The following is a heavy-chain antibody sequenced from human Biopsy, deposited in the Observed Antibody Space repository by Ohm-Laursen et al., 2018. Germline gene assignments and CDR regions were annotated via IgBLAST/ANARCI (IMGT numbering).Heavy chain of an antibody. V-gene: IGHV4-4*07. CDR2: IYTSGIT. Sequence: TLSLTCAVSGGSLSSYSWSWIRQPAGKGLEWIGQIYTSGITNYNPSLKSRVTMSVDTSKNKFSLRVSSVTAADTAVYYCARDRDRRGWFDPWGQGTLVAVSS. J-gene: IGHJ5*02. D-gene: IGHD1-14*01. CDR1: GGSLSSYS. CDR3: ARDRDRRGWFDP.